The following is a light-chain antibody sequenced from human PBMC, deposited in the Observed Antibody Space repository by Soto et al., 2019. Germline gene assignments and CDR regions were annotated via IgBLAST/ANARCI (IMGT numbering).Light chain of an antibody. Sequence: EIVMTQFPATLSLSPGERATLSCRASQSVSNYLAWYQQKPGQAPRLLIYDTSNRATGIAPRFSGSGSGTDFTLTISRLEPEDFALYYCQQRSNWPSWTFGQGTKVDIK. CDR1: QSVSNY. V-gene: IGKV3-11*01. J-gene: IGKJ1*01. CDR2: DTS. CDR3: QQRSNWPSWT.